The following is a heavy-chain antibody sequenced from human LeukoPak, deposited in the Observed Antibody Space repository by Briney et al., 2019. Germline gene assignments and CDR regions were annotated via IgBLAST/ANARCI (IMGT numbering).Heavy chain of an antibody. CDR1: GGSISSYY. J-gene: IGHJ4*02. V-gene: IGHV4-59*08. D-gene: IGHD5-12*01. CDR3: ARQQWLQALDY. Sequence: SETLSLTRTVSGGSISSYYWSWIRQPPGKGLEWIGYIYYSGSTNYNPSLKSRVTISVDTSKNQFSLKLSSVTAADTAVYYCARQQWLQALDYWGQGTLVTVSS. CDR2: IYYSGST.